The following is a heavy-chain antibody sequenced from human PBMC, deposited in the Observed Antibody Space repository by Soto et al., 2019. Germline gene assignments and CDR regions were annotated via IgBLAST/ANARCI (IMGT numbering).Heavy chain of an antibody. D-gene: IGHD5-12*01. J-gene: IGHJ3*01. CDR3: AKGRPYNLRGYIRHHNASDV. Sequence: QVQLVQSGAELRQPGSSVRVSCKASGGTLSKFGIAWFRQAPGQRPEWMGNILPIFDAPTYAFTLKNRLNIMADNTNDVVYMELCSMTSEDPALYYCAKGRPYNLRGYIRHHNASDVWGQGTSVFVSS. CDR2: ILPIFDAP. CDR1: GGTLSKFG. V-gene: IGHV1-69*06.